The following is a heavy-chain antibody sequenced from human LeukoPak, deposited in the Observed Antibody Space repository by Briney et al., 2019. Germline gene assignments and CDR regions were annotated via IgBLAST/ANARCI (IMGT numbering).Heavy chain of an antibody. J-gene: IGHJ4*02. Sequence: PGGSLRHSCAASGFTFSSYAMSWVRQAPGKGLEWVSTISGSGGNTYYADSVKGRFTISRDNSKNTLYLQMSNLRAEDTAVYYCARDWYNSLNYFDYWGQGSLVTVSS. CDR1: GFTFSSYA. CDR2: ISGSGGNT. V-gene: IGHV3-23*01. D-gene: IGHD1-1*01. CDR3: ARDWYNSLNYFDY.